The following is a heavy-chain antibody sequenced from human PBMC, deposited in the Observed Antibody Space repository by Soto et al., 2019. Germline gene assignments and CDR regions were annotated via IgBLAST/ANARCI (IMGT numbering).Heavy chain of an antibody. CDR2: ISGSGSRT. J-gene: IGHJ4*02. D-gene: IGHD3-10*01. CDR3: VNGLWFGEYSFDY. V-gene: IGHV3-23*01. Sequence: GGSLRLSCAASGFTFGSYAMNWVRQAPGKGLEWVSDISGSGSRTHYADSVKGRFTISRDNSKNTLYLKMNSLRAEDTAIYYCVNGLWFGEYSFDYWGQGTLVTVS. CDR1: GFTFGSYA.